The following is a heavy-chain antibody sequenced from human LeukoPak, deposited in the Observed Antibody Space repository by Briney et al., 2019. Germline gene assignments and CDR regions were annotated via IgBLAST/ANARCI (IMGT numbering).Heavy chain of an antibody. J-gene: IGHJ4*02. CDR2: IYDSGST. Sequence: GSLRLSCTVSGASISGSGYYWGWIRQPPGKGLEWIANIYDSGSTYYNASLQSRVTISIDTSKNQFSLRLSSVTAADTAMYYCAGTYYYDSSGYYHYSLWGQGTLVTVSS. CDR3: AGTYYYDSSGYYHYSL. CDR1: GASISGSGYY. V-gene: IGHV4-39*01. D-gene: IGHD3-22*01.